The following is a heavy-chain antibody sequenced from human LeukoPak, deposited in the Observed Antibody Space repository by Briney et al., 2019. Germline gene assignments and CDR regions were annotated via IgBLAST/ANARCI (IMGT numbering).Heavy chain of an antibody. CDR3: ARVTYGSGTYGAFDY. CDR2: IEYSGGSA. Sequence: PGGSLRLSCTVSRFTLSSYEMSWIRQAPGKGLEWVSRIEYSGGSAYYADSVKGRFTISRDNSKNTLYLQMNSLRAEDTAVYYCARVTYGSGTYGAFDYWGQGTLVTVSS. J-gene: IGHJ4*02. CDR1: RFTLSSYE. V-gene: IGHV3-23*01. D-gene: IGHD3-10*01.